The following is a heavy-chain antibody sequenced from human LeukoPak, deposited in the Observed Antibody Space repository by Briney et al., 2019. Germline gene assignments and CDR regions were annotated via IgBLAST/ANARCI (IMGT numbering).Heavy chain of an antibody. CDR1: GGSFSGYY. CDR3: ARGPYDYGDYGGSFDY. Sequence: SETLSLTCAVYGGSFSGYYWSWIRQPPGKGLEWIGEINHSGSTNYNPSLESRVTISVDTSKNQFSLKLSSVTAADTAVYYCARGPYDYGDYGGSFDYWGQGTLVTVSS. J-gene: IGHJ4*02. D-gene: IGHD4-17*01. CDR2: INHSGST. V-gene: IGHV4-34*01.